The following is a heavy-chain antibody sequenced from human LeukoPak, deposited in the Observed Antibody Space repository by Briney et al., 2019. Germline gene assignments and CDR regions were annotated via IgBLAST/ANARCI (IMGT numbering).Heavy chain of an antibody. V-gene: IGHV3-21*01. Sequence: GGSLRLSCAASGFTFSSYSMNWVRQAPGKGLEWVSSISSSSSYIYYADSVKGRFTISRDNAKNSLYLQVNSLRAEDTAVYYCARVGPENWFDPWGQGTLVTVSS. CDR1: GFTFSSYS. CDR3: ARVGPENWFDP. J-gene: IGHJ5*02. CDR2: ISSSSSYI.